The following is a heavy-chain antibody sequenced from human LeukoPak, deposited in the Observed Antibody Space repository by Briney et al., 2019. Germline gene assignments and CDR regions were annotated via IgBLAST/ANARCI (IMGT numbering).Heavy chain of an antibody. J-gene: IGHJ4*02. Sequence: ASVKVSCKASGYTFTGYYMHWVRQAPGQGLEWVGWINPNSGGTNYAQKLQGRVTMTRDTSISTAYMELSRLRSDDTAVYYCARGSDDFWSGYSPSYWGQGTLVTVSS. CDR2: INPNSGGT. V-gene: IGHV1-2*02. CDR1: GYTFTGYY. D-gene: IGHD3-3*01. CDR3: ARGSDDFWSGYSPSY.